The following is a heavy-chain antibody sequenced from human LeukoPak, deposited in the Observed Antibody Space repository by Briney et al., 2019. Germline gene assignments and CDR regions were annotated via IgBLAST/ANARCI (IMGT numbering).Heavy chain of an antibody. CDR2: INHSGST. CDR3: ARLSSSWYFVY. D-gene: IGHD6-13*01. V-gene: IGHV4-34*01. J-gene: IGHJ4*02. Sequence: SETLSLTCAVYGGSFSGYSWSWIRQPPGKGLEWIGEINHSGSTNYNPSLKSRVTISVDTSKNQFSLKLSSVTAADTAVYYCARLSSSWYFVYWGQGTLVTVSS. CDR1: GGSFSGYS.